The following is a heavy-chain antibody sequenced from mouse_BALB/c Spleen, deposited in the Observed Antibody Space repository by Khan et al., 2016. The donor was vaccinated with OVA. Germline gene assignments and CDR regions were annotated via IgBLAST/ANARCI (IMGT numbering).Heavy chain of an antibody. J-gene: IGHJ2*01. V-gene: IGHV3-2*02. CDR1: GYSITSDYA. CDR2: ISYSGST. Sequence: VQLKESGPGLVKPSQSLSLTCTVTGYSITSDYAWNWIRQFPGNKLEWMGYISYSGSTSYNPSLKSRISITRDTSKNPFFLQLNSVTTEDTATYYCARDYGSSYYYFDYWGQGTTLTVSS. D-gene: IGHD1-1*01. CDR3: ARDYGSSYYYFDY.